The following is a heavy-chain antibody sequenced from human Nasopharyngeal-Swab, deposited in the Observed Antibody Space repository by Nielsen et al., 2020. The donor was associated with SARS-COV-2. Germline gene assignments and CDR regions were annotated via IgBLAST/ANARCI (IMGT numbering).Heavy chain of an antibody. J-gene: IGHJ3*02. CDR2: IYYSEST. V-gene: IGHV4-59*08. CDR3: ARQDYVRAFDI. CDR1: GGSISSYY. D-gene: IGHD3-10*02. Sequence: SETLSLTCTVSGGSISSYYWSWIRQPPGKGLEWIGYIYYSESTNYNPSLKSRVTISVDTSKNQFSLKLSSVTAADTAVYYCARQDYVRAFDIWGQGTMVTVSS.